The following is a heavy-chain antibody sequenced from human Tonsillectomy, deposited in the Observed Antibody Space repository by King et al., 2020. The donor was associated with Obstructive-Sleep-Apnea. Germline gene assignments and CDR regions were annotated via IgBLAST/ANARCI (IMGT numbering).Heavy chain of an antibody. J-gene: IGHJ4*02. V-gene: IGHV3-30*02. CDR1: GFTFSNYG. CDR3: ARGSYSSGWEGDY. D-gene: IGHD6-19*01. Sequence: VQLVESGGGVVQPGRSLRLSCAASGFTFSNYGMHLVRQAPGQGLEWVAFIRYDGSNKYYGDSVKGRLTISRDNSKNTQYLQMNSLRPEDTAVYYCARGSYSSGWEGDYWGQGTLVIVSS. CDR2: IRYDGSNK.